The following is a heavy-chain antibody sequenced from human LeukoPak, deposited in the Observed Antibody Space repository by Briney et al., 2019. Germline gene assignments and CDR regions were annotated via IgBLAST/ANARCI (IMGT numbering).Heavy chain of an antibody. D-gene: IGHD5-24*01. CDR1: GYTFTSYG. Sequence: ASVKVSCKASGYTFTSYGISWVRQAPGQGLEWMGWISAYNGNKNYAQKLQGRVTMTTDTSTSTAYMELRSLRSDDTAVYYCTTTIDDAFDIWGQGTMVTVSS. CDR2: ISAYNGNK. V-gene: IGHV1-18*01. CDR3: TTTIDDAFDI. J-gene: IGHJ3*02.